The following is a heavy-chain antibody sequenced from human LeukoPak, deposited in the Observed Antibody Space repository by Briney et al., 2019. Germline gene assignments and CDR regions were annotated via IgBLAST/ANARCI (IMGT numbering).Heavy chain of an antibody. J-gene: IGHJ3*02. CDR3: AKLGGAFDI. CDR2: ISSSGSTI. D-gene: IGHD1-7*01. V-gene: IGHV3-48*03. Sequence: GGSLRLSCAASGFTFSSYEMNWVRQAPGKGLEWVSYISSSGSTIYYADSVKGRFTISRDNAKNSLILQMNSLRVEDTALYYCAKLGGAFDIWGQGTMVIVSS. CDR1: GFTFSSYE.